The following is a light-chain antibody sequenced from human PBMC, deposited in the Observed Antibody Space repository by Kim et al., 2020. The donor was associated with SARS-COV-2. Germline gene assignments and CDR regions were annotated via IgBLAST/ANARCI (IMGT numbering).Light chain of an antibody. V-gene: IGKV3-20*01. CDR2: GAS. CDR3: QQYGSSPHT. CDR1: QSVSSSY. J-gene: IGKJ2*01. Sequence: PGTLSLSPGERATLSCRASQSVSSSYLAWYQQKPGQAPRLLIYGASSRATGIPDRFSGSGSGTDFTLTISRLEPEDFAVYYCQQYGSSPHTFGQGTKLEI.